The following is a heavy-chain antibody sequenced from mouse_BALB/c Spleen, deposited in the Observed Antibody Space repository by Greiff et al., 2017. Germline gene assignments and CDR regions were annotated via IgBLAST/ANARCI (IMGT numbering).Heavy chain of an antibody. V-gene: IGHV1S126*01. D-gene: IGHD2-14*01. J-gene: IGHJ1*01. CDR3: ARGGDRYDGNWYFDV. CDR2: IDPSDSYT. CDR1: GYTFTSYW. Sequence: QVQLKQPGAELVKPGASVKISCKASGYTFTSYWMNWVKQRPGQGLEWIGEIDPSDSYTNNNQKFKDKATLTVDKSSSTAYMQLSSLTSEDSAVYYCARGGDRYDGNWYFDVWGAGTTVTVSS.